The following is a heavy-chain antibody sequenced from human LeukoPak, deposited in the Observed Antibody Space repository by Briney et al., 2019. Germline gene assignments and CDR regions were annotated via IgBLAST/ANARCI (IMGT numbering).Heavy chain of an antibody. J-gene: IGHJ3*02. CDR2: ISSSGSTI. Sequence: GRSLRLSCAASGFTFSDYYMSWIRQAPGKGLEWVSYISSSGSTIYYADSVKGRFTISRDNAKNSLYLQMNSLRAEDTAVYYCAREVVPAALPSPDAFDIWGQGTMVTVSS. V-gene: IGHV3-11*01. D-gene: IGHD2-2*01. CDR1: GFTFSDYY. CDR3: AREVVPAALPSPDAFDI.